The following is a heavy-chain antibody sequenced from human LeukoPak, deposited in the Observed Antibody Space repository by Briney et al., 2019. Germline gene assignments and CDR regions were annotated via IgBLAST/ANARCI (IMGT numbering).Heavy chain of an antibody. CDR1: GDSVSRSDSY. V-gene: IGHV4-39*01. J-gene: IGHJ1*01. CDR2: IYYSGRT. Sequence: SETLSLTCSVSGDSVSRSDSYWYWIRQPPGKGLEWIGTIYYSGRTYYSPSLKSRVTLSVDTSSNQFSLNLRSVTAADTAVYYCARRRYYDGSGYLEWGQGTLLSVSS. CDR3: ARRRYYDGSGYLE. D-gene: IGHD3-22*01.